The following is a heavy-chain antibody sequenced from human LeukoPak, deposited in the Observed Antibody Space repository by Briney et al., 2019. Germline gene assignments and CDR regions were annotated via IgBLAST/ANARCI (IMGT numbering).Heavy chain of an antibody. CDR3: ARANYYYDSSGYYYYYGMDV. D-gene: IGHD3-22*01. CDR2: IWYDGSNK. V-gene: IGHV3-33*01. J-gene: IGHJ6*02. CDR1: GFTFSSYG. Sequence: GRSLRLSCAASGFTFSSYGMHWVRQAPGKGPEWVAVIWYDGSNKYYADSVKGRFTISRDNSKNTLYLQMNSLRAEDTAVYYCARANYYYDSSGYYYYYGMDVWGQGTTVTVSS.